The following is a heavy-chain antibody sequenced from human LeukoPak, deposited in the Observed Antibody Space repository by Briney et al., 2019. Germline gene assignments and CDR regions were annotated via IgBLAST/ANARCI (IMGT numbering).Heavy chain of an antibody. V-gene: IGHV1-69*13. Sequence: ASVKVSCKASGGTFSSYAISWVRQAPGQGLEWMGGIIPIFGTANYAQKFQGRVTITADESTSTAYMELSSLRSEDTAVYYWASNIPYAIFGPKGWFDPWGQGTLVTVSS. CDR1: GGTFSSYA. J-gene: IGHJ5*02. CDR3: ASNIPYAIFGPKGWFDP. CDR2: IIPIFGTA. D-gene: IGHD3-3*01.